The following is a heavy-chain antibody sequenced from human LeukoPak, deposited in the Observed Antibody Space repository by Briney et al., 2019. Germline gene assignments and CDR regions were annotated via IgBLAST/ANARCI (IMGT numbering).Heavy chain of an antibody. Sequence: SQTLSLTCTVSGGSISSGSYYWSWIRQPAGKGLEWIGRIYTSGSTNYNPSLKSRVTISVDTSKNQFSLKLSSVTAADTVVYYCARVRTEDYYYYMDVWGKGTTVTV. CDR2: IYTSGST. CDR3: ARVRTEDYYYYMDV. J-gene: IGHJ6*03. V-gene: IGHV4-61*02. CDR1: GGSISSGSYY.